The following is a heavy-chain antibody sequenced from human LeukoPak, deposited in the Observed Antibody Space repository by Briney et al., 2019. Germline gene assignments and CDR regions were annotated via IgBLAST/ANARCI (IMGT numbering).Heavy chain of an antibody. J-gene: IGHJ4*02. Sequence: GGSLRLSCAASGFTFSSYWMSWVRQAPGKGLEWVSVIYSGGSTYYADSVKGRFTISRDNSKNTLYLQMNSLRAEDTAVYYCARESGYSSGWYEGYFDFWGQGTLVTVSS. CDR3: ARESGYSSGWYEGYFDF. D-gene: IGHD6-19*01. CDR1: GFTFSSYW. V-gene: IGHV3-53*01. CDR2: IYSGGST.